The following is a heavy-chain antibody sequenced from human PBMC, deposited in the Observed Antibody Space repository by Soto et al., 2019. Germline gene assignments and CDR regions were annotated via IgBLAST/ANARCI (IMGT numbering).Heavy chain of an antibody. CDR3: ASRSSGWFFDY. D-gene: IGHD6-19*01. J-gene: IGHJ4*02. V-gene: IGHV3-23*01. CDR1: GFTFSSYA. Sequence: EVQLLESGGGLVQPGGSLRLSCAASGFTFSSYAMSWVRQAPWKGLEWVSVISGSGGSTYYADSVKGRFTISRDNSKNTLYLQMNSRRAEDTAVCYSASRSSGWFFDYWGQGTLVTVSS. CDR2: ISGSGGST.